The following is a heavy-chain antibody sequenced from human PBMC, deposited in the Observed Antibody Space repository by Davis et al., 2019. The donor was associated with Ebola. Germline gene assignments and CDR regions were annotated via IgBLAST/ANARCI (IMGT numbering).Heavy chain of an antibody. J-gene: IGHJ1*01. Sequence: PGGSLRLSFAASGFTFSSYAMSWVRQAPGKGLEWVSGTSGGGGNTYYADSVEGRFTISRDNSRNTLYLQMNRLRAEDTAVYYCAKGDRTVLYYDTSLNSWGQGTLVTVSP. CDR3: AKGDRTVLYYDTSLNS. CDR2: TSGGGGNT. CDR1: GFTFSSYA. D-gene: IGHD3-22*01. V-gene: IGHV3-23*01.